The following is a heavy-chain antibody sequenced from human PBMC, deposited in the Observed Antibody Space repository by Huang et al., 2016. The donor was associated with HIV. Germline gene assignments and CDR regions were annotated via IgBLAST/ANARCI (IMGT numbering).Heavy chain of an antibody. V-gene: IGHV5-51*01. D-gene: IGHD3-22*01. CDR3: VRSTSGYYYRTDY. CDR1: GFSFTNYW. Sequence: EVQLAQSGPEVKKPGESLKISCKGSGFSFTNYWNGWVRQVPGKGLEWMGIIYPGDSDTKYSPSFQGQVTISADKSISTAYLQWSSLKASDTAMYYCVRSTSGYYYRTDYWGQGTLVTVSS. CDR2: IYPGDSDT. J-gene: IGHJ4*02.